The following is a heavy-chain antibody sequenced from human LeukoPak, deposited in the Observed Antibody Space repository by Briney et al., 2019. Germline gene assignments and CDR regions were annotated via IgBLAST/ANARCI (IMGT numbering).Heavy chain of an antibody. D-gene: IGHD3-9*01. V-gene: IGHV4-59*08. J-gene: IGHJ2*01. CDR2: IYYSGST. Sequence: SETLSLTCTVSGGSISSYYWSWIRQPPGKGLEWIGYIYYSGSTNYNPSLKSRVTISVDTSKNQFSLKLSSVTAADTAVYYCARGRRYDILTGYGEDWYFDLWGRGTLVTVSS. CDR3: ARGRRYDILTGYGEDWYFDL. CDR1: GGSISSYY.